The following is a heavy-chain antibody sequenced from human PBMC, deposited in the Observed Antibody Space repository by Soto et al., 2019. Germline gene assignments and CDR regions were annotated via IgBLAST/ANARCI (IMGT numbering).Heavy chain of an antibody. D-gene: IGHD5-12*01. J-gene: IGHJ4*02. CDR3: ARGEERWLQLCY. CDR2: ISYDGSNK. V-gene: IGHV3-30*03. CDR1: GFTFSSYG. Sequence: GGSLRLSCAASGFTFSSYGMHWVRQAPGKGLEWVAVISYDGSNKYYADSVKGRFTISRDNSKNTLYLQMNSLRAEDTAVYYCARGEERWLQLCYWGQGTLVTVSS.